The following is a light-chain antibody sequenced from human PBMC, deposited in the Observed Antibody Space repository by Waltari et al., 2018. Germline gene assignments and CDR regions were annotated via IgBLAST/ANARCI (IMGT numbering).Light chain of an antibody. CDR2: WAS. V-gene: IGKV4-1*01. CDR1: QSVLYSSNSKDY. J-gene: IGKJ5*01. Sequence: EIVMTQSPATLSVSPGERATLPCRASQSVLYSSNSKDYLAWYQQKPGQPPKLLIYWASTRESGVPDRFSGSGSGTDFTLTISSLQAEDVAVYYCQQYCTIPITFGQGTRLEIK. CDR3: QQYCTIPIT.